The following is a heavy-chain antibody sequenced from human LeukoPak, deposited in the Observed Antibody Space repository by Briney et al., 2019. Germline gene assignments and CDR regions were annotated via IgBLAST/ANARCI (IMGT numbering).Heavy chain of an antibody. Sequence: PSETLSLTCTVSGGSINNYYWSWIRQPPGKGLEWIGDIYYSGSTNYSPSLKSRVTISVDTSKNQFSLKLNSVTAADTAVYYCARSRGSSGYGTDYWGQGTLVTVSS. CDR1: GGSINNYY. V-gene: IGHV4-59*01. CDR3: ARSRGSSGYGTDY. D-gene: IGHD3-22*01. J-gene: IGHJ4*02. CDR2: IYYSGST.